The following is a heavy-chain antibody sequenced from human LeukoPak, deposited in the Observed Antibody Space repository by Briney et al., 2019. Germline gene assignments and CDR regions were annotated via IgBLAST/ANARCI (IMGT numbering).Heavy chain of an antibody. D-gene: IGHD2/OR15-2a*01. CDR1: GGSISSYY. CDR2: ISDIRSI. CDR3: VGHHPRNTVDF. V-gene: IGHV4-59*08. Sequence: PSETLSLTCTVSGGSISSYYWSWIRQPPGKGLEWIAYISDIRSINYNPSLKSRVTISLDTSKNQFSLKLSSVTAADTAVYYCVGHHPRNTVDFWGQGTLVTVSS. J-gene: IGHJ4*02.